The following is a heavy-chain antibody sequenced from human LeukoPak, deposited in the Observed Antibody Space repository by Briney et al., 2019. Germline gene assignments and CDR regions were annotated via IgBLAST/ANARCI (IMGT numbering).Heavy chain of an antibody. CDR1: GFTFSGSA. CDR2: IRSKANSYAT. V-gene: IGHV3-73*01. Sequence: GGSLRLSCAASGFTFSGSAMHWVRQASGKGLEWVGRIRSKANSYATAYAASVKGRFTISRDDSKNTAYLQMNSLKTEDTAVYYCTTMIVAANRDYWGQGTLVTVSS. J-gene: IGHJ4*02. CDR3: TTMIVAANRDY. D-gene: IGHD3-22*01.